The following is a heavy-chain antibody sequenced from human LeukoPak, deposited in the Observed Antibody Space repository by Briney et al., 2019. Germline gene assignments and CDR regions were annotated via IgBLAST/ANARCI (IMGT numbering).Heavy chain of an antibody. D-gene: IGHD3-3*01. J-gene: IGHJ4*02. CDR3: ARAENFWSGSIDY. V-gene: IGHV4-30-4*08. Sequence: SSETLSLTCTVSGGSISSGDYYWSWIRQPPGKGLEWIGYIYYSGSTYYNPSLKSRVTISVDTSKNQFSLKLSSVTAADTAVYYCARAENFWSGSIDYWGQGTLVTVSS. CDR2: IYYSGST. CDR1: GGSISSGDYY.